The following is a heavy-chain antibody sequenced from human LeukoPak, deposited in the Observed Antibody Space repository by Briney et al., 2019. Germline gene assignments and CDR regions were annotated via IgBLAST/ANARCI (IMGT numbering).Heavy chain of an antibody. CDR2: VNANSGGT. CDR3: ARDGVGTYDY. CDR1: GYTFTDYY. J-gene: IGHJ4*02. D-gene: IGHD2-21*02. Sequence: ASVKVSCKASGYTFTDYYMHWLRQAPGQGLEWMGWVNANSGGTIYAQKFQGRVTLTRDTSISTAYMELTTLTSDDTAVYFCARDGVGTYDYWGQGTLATVSS. V-gene: IGHV1-2*02.